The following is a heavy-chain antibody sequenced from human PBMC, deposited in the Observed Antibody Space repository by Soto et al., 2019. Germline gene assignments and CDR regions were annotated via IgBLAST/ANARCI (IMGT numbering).Heavy chain of an antibody. CDR3: ARVDYDYIWGSYRYTDDAFDI. CDR1: GGSISSYY. J-gene: IGHJ3*02. D-gene: IGHD3-16*02. Sequence: SETLSLTCTVSGGSISSYYWSWIRQPPGKGLEWIGYIYYSGSTNYNPSLKSRVTISVDTSKNQFSLKLSSVTAADTAVYYCARVDYDYIWGSYRYTDDAFDIWGQGTMVTVSS. V-gene: IGHV4-59*01. CDR2: IYYSGST.